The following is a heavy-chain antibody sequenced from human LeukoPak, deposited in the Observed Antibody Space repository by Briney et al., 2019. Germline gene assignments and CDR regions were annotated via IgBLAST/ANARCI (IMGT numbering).Heavy chain of an antibody. J-gene: IGHJ3*01. CDR3: ASSRHSSSSVDAFDV. CDR1: GFTFSSYE. Sequence: PGGSLRLSCAASGFTFSSYEMNWVRQAPGKGLEWVSYISSSGSYIYYADSVKGRFTISRDNAKNSLYLQMNSLRAEDTAVYYCASSRHSSSSVDAFDVWGQGTMVTVSS. V-gene: IGHV3-21*05. CDR2: ISSSGSYI. D-gene: IGHD6-6*01.